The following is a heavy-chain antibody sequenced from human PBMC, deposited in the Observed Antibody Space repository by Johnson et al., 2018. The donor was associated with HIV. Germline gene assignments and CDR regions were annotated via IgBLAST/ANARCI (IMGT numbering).Heavy chain of an antibody. J-gene: IGHJ3*02. CDR1: GLILSGYG. CDR2: ISYDGSNK. V-gene: IGHV3-30*19. Sequence: QVQLLESGGDVVQPGTSLRLSCEASGLILSGYGLHWVRQAPGKGLEWVAVISYDGSNKYYADSVKGRFTISRDNSKNTLYLQVNSLRAEDTAVYYCARAKDEDAFDIWGQGTMVTVSS. CDR3: ARAKDEDAFDI.